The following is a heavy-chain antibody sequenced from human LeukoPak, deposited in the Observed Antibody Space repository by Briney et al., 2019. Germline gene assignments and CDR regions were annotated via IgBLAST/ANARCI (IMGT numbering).Heavy chain of an antibody. CDR1: GFTFSSYA. D-gene: IGHD2/OR15-2a*01. CDR2: ISGSDGST. V-gene: IGHV3-23*01. J-gene: IGHJ4*02. CDR3: AKDSAKKYDDN. Sequence: GGSLRLSCAASGFTFSSYAMSWVRQAPGKGLEWVSGISGSDGSTNYADSVKGRFTISRENSKNTLYLQMNSLRAEDTAVYYCAKDSAKKYDDNWGQGTLVTVSS.